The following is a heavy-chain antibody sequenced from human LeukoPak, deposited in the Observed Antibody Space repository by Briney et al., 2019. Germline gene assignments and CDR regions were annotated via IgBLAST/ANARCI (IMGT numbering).Heavy chain of an antibody. CDR1: GYTFTGYY. CDR3: AREGGSVCSGGSCYWFDP. Sequence: GASVKVSCKASGYTFTGYYMHWVRQAPGQGLEWMGWINPNSGGTNYAQKFQGRVTMTRDTSISTVYMELSRLRSDDTAVYYCAREGGSVCSGGSCYWFDPWGQGTLVTVSS. CDR2: INPNSGGT. J-gene: IGHJ5*02. V-gene: IGHV1-2*02. D-gene: IGHD2-15*01.